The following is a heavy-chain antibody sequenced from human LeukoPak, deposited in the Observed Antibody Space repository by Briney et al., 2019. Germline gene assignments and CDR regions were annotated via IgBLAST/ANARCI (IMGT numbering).Heavy chain of an antibody. D-gene: IGHD1-26*01. CDR2: ILYTGRT. CDR1: GDSISSSRFY. Sequence: PSETLSLTCTVSGDSISSSRFYWAWIRQPPGKGLEWIGSILYTGRTFYNPSLKSRVTISVDTSKNQFSLRLGSVAASDTAVYYCARRDVGATIDYWGQGTLVTVSS. V-gene: IGHV4-39*01. J-gene: IGHJ4*02. CDR3: ARRDVGATIDY.